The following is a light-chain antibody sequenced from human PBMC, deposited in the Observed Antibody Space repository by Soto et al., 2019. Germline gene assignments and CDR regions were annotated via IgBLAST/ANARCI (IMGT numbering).Light chain of an antibody. V-gene: IGLV1-40*01. CDR1: SSNIGAGYE. J-gene: IGLJ1*01. CDR3: QSYDSSLSVLYV. Sequence: CVLTQPASVSGAPGRRVTISCTGSSSNIGAGYEVHWFQQLPGTAPKLLIYGNTNRPSGVPDRFSGSKSDTSASLAITGLQPEDEADYYCQSYDSSLSVLYVFGTGTKVTVL. CDR2: GNT.